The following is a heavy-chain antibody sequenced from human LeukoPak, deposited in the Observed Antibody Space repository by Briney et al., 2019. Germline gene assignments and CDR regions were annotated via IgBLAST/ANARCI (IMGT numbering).Heavy chain of an antibody. J-gene: IGHJ6*03. CDR2: INRDGSST. CDR3: ARAGFLEWLPSPIYYYYYMDV. Sequence: GGSLRLSCAASGFTFSSYWMHWVRQAPGKGLVWVSRINRDGSSTSYADSVKGRFTISRDNAKNTLYLQMNSLRAEDTAVYYCARAGFLEWLPSPIYYYYYMDVWGKGTTVTVSS. V-gene: IGHV3-74*01. CDR1: GFTFSSYW. D-gene: IGHD3-3*01.